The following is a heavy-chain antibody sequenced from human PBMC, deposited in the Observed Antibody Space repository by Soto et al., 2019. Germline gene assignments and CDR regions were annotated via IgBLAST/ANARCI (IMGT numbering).Heavy chain of an antibody. J-gene: IGHJ4*02. Sequence: ASVKVSCKASGYTFTGYYMHWVRQAPGQGLEWMGWINPNSGGTNYAQKFQGWVTMTRDTSISTAYMELSRLRSDDTAVYYCARGSPPGGYYDSSGYYSFDYWGQGTLVTSPQ. D-gene: IGHD3-22*01. CDR2: INPNSGGT. CDR1: GYTFTGYY. CDR3: ARGSPPGGYYDSSGYYSFDY. V-gene: IGHV1-2*04.